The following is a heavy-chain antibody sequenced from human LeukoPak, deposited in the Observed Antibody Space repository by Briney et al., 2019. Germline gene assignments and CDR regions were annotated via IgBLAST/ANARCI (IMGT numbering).Heavy chain of an antibody. J-gene: IGHJ6*03. D-gene: IGHD6-13*01. V-gene: IGHV4-34*01. CDR1: GGSLSDYY. CDR3: ARTTEAHSWQTRYYSYYMDV. Sequence: PSETLSLTCAVYGGSLSDYYWSWIRQSPGKGLEWIGEISHRGRTYYNLSLKSRVTISIDTSKNQFSLKLSSVTAADTAVYYCARTTEAHSWQTRYYSYYMDVWGKGTTVTVSS. CDR2: ISHRGRT.